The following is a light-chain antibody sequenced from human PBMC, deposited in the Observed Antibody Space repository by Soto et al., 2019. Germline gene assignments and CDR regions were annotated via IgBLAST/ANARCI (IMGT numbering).Light chain of an antibody. Sequence: QSALTQPPSASGSPRQSVAISCTGTASDIGGYSFVSWYQQHPGKAPKLLIYDVNKRPSGVPDRFSGSKSGNTASLTVSGLQAEDEAEYYCSAHGGTNPYVFGTGTKVTVL. V-gene: IGLV2-8*01. CDR1: ASDIGGYSF. J-gene: IGLJ1*01. CDR2: DVN. CDR3: SAHGGTNPYV.